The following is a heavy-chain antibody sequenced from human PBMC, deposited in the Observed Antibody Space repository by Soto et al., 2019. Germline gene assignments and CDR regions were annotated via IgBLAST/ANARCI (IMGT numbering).Heavy chain of an antibody. V-gene: IGHV4-28*01. CDR1: GYSIRSSNW. D-gene: IGHD4-17*01. Sequence: QVQLQESGPGLVKPSDTLSHTCAVSGYSIRSSNWWGWIRQPPGKGLEWIGYIYYSGRTYYNPSLKSRVXXXVXXSKNQFPLKLSSVTAVDTAVYYCARKNGVLDAFDIWGQGTMVTVSS. CDR3: ARKNGVLDAFDI. CDR2: IYYSGRT. J-gene: IGHJ3*02.